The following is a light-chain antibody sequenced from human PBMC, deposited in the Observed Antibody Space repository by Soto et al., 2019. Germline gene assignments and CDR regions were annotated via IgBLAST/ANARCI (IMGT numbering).Light chain of an antibody. V-gene: IGKV1-39*01. CDR2: AAS. J-gene: IGKJ1*01. CDR1: QSIRNY. CDR3: QQTYSDMWT. Sequence: DIQMTQSPSSLSASVGDRVTIVCRASQSIRNYLNWYQLKPGEAPKFLVYAASSLQSGVPARFSGGGSGTGFTLTISSLQPEDFATCYCQQTYSDMWTFGQGTRVDIK.